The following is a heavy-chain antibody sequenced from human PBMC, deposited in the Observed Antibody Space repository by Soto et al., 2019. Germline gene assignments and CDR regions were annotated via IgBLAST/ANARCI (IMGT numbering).Heavy chain of an antibody. CDR2: INHSGST. J-gene: IGHJ6*02. V-gene: IGHV4-34*01. Sequence: SETLSLTCAVYGGSFSGYYWSWIRQPPGKGLEWIGEINHSGSTNYNPSLKSRVTISVDTSKNQFSLKLSSVTAADTAVYYCVRDSGYSYGYRSRHYGMDVWGQGTTVTVSS. CDR3: VRDSGYSYGYRSRHYGMDV. D-gene: IGHD5-18*01. CDR1: GGSFSGYY.